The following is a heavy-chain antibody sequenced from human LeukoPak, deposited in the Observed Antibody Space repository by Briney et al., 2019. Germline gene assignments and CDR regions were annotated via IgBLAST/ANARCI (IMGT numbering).Heavy chain of an antibody. J-gene: IGHJ6*03. V-gene: IGHV3-23*01. Sequence: PGGSLRLSCAASGFTFSSYAMSWVRQAPGKGLEWVSATSGSGGSTYYADSVKGRFTISRDNSKNTLYLQMNSLRAEDTAVYYCAKSEYDFWSGYYTGYYYYMDVWGKGTTVTVSS. CDR3: AKSEYDFWSGYYTGYYYYMDV. CDR1: GFTFSSYA. D-gene: IGHD3-3*01. CDR2: TSGSGGST.